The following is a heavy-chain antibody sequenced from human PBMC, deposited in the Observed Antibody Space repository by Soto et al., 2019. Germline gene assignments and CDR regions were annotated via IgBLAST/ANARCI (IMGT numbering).Heavy chain of an antibody. CDR2: INGDGGTI. CDR1: GFTFSTSW. D-gene: IGHD1-7*01. J-gene: IGHJ4*02. CDR3: TRGGNYYFDY. Sequence: LRLSCAASGFTFSTSWIHWVRQAPGKGLVWVSRINGDGGTINYADSVKGRFTISRDNAKNTVYLQMNSLSADDTAVYYCTRGGNYYFDYWGQGTLVTVSS. V-gene: IGHV3-74*01.